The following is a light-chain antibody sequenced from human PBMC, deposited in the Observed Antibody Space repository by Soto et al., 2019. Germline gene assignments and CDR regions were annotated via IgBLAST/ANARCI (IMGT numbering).Light chain of an antibody. CDR3: HQRSYWPVT. J-gene: IGKJ3*01. V-gene: IGKV3-11*01. CDR1: QSVSSY. CDR2: DAS. Sequence: EIVLTQSPATLSLSPGERATLSCRASQSVSSYLAWSQQKPGQAPRLLIYDASNRATGVPARFRGSGSGTDFTLTISSLEPESFAVYDCHQRSYWPVTFAPGTKVDVK.